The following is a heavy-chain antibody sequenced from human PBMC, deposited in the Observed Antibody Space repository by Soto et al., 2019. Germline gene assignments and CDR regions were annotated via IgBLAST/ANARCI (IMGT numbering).Heavy chain of an antibody. J-gene: IGHJ5*02. CDR2: ISGSGGST. V-gene: IGHV3-23*01. CDR3: AKDLPVVVTAVIVLNWFDP. D-gene: IGHD2-2*01. Sequence: EVQLLESGGGLVQPGGSLRLSCAASGFTFSSSAMSWVRQAPGKGLAWVSAISGSGGSTYYEDSVKGRFAISRDHSKNTLYLQMNSLRAEDTAVYYCAKDLPVVVTAVIVLNWFDPWVQATLVTVSS. CDR1: GFTFSSSA.